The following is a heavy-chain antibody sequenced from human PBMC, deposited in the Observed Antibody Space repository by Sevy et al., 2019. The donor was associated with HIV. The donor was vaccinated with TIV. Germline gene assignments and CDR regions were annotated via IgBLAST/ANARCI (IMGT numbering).Heavy chain of an antibody. CDR2: LSIGCGEI. Sequence: GGSLRLSCAASGFTVSKYSMSWVRQPPGKGLEWVSTLSIGCGEISYADSVKGRFTISRDNSKSSVYLQMNNLRPEDTAVYYCAREGCTKPHDYWGQGTLVTVSS. CDR1: GFTVSKYS. D-gene: IGHD2-8*01. CDR3: AREGCTKPHDY. J-gene: IGHJ4*02. V-gene: IGHV3-23*01.